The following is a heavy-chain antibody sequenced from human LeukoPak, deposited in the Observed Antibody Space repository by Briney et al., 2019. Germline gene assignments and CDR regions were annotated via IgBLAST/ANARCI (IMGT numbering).Heavy chain of an antibody. CDR1: GFTFSKNW. CDR2: ISPDDKTT. D-gene: IGHD3-16*01. J-gene: IGHJ4*02. V-gene: IGHV3-74*01. Sequence: GGSLRLSCAASGFTFSKNWLHWVRQAPGKGLVWVSRISPDDKTTSYADSVKGRFTVSRDDAKKTLYLQMNSLRAEDTAVYYCARDYGGSDFDYWGQGTLVTVSS. CDR3: ARDYGGSDFDY.